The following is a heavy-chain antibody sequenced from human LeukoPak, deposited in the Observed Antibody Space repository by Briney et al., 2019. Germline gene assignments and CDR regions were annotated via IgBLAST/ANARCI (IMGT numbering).Heavy chain of an antibody. J-gene: IGHJ6*03. Sequence: SETLSLTCTVSGDSIGSNSYYWGWIRQPPGKGLEWIGSIYYSGNTYYNPSLKSRVTISVDTSKNELSLKLSSVTAADTAVYSCARMARGRGYYYYYMDVWGKGTTVTVSS. D-gene: IGHD3-10*01. CDR3: ARMARGRGYYYYYMDV. CDR1: GDSIGSNSYY. CDR2: IYYSGNT. V-gene: IGHV4-39*01.